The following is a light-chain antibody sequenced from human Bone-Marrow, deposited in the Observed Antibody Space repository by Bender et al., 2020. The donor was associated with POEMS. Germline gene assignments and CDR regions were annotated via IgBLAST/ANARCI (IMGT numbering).Light chain of an antibody. CDR2: ANS. Sequence: QSVLTQPPSASGTPGQRVTISCTGSSSNIGAGYDVHWYQQLPGRAPKLLIYANSNRPSGVPDRFSGSKSGTSASLAISGLQSEDEADYYCAAWEDSLNGWVFGGGTKLTVL. V-gene: IGLV1-50*01. CDR3: AAWEDSLNGWV. CDR1: SSNIGAGYD. J-gene: IGLJ3*02.